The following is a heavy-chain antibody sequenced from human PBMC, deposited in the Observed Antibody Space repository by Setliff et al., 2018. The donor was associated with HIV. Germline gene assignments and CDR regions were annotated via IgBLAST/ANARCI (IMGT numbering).Heavy chain of an antibody. Sequence: ASVKVSCKASGGTFSSYAISWVRQAPGQGLEWMGGIIPIFGTANYAQKFQGRVTITADESTSTAYMELSSLSSEDTAVYYCARDGGYSGYQNYYGMDVWGQGTTVTVSS. CDR3: ARDGGYSGYQNYYGMDV. D-gene: IGHD5-12*01. CDR2: IIPIFGTA. V-gene: IGHV1-69*13. CDR1: GGTFSSYA. J-gene: IGHJ6*02.